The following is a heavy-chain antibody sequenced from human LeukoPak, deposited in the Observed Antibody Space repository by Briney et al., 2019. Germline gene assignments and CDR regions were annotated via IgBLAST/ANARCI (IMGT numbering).Heavy chain of an antibody. CDR1: GGSISSSSYY. J-gene: IGHJ5*02. D-gene: IGHD6-13*01. Sequence: KSSETLSLTCTVSGGSISSSSYYWGWIRQPPGKGLEWIGEINHSGSTNYNPSLKSRVTISVDTSKNQFSLKLSSVTAADTAVYYCARGVIAAAGKAWFDPWGQGTLVTVSS. CDR3: ARGVIAAAGKAWFDP. CDR2: INHSGST. V-gene: IGHV4-39*07.